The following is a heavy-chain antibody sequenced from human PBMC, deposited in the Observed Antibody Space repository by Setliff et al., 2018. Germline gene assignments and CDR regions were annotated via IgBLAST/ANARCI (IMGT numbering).Heavy chain of an antibody. CDR2: ISSSSSYI. J-gene: IGHJ4*02. Sequence: GGSLRLSCAASGFTFSSYWMSWVRQAPGKGLEWVSSISSSSSYIYYADSVKGRFTISRDNAKNSLYLQMNSLRAEDTAVYYCARDTPPDTAMVQQFDYWGQGTLVTVSS. V-gene: IGHV3-21*01. CDR3: ARDTPPDTAMVQQFDY. CDR1: GFTFSSYW. D-gene: IGHD5-18*01.